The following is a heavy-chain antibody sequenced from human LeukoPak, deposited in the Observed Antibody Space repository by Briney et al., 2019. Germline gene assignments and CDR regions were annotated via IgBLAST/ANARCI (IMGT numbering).Heavy chain of an antibody. V-gene: IGHV3-23*01. D-gene: IGHD3-10*01. Sequence: GGSLRLSCAASGFTFSSYEMNWVRQAPGKGLEWVSAIFGTGSSTYYADSVKGRFTISRDNSKNTLYLQMNSLRAEDTAIYYCAKRPGTYFYFDLWGRGTLVTVSS. J-gene: IGHJ2*01. CDR1: GFTFSSYE. CDR2: IFGTGSST. CDR3: AKRPGTYFYFDL.